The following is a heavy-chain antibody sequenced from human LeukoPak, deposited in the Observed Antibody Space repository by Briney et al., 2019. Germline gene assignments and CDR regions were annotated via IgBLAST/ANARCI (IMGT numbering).Heavy chain of an antibody. CDR1: GFTVSSNY. CDR3: ARFATNYYDSSDRDAFDI. D-gene: IGHD3-22*01. J-gene: IGHJ3*02. CDR2: ISSSSSYI. V-gene: IGHV3-21*01. Sequence: GGSLRLSCAASGFTVSSNYMSWVRQAPGKGLEWVSSISSSSSYIYYADSVKGRFTISRDNAKNSLYLQMNSLRAEDTAVYYCARFATNYYDSSDRDAFDIWGQGTMVTVSS.